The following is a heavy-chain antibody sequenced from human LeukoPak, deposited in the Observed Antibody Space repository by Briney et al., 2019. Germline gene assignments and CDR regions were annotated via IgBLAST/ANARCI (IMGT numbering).Heavy chain of an antibody. V-gene: IGHV3-23*01. CDR1: VFTFSTCG. Sequence: PGGSLRLSCAASVFTFSTCGMNWVRKAPGKGLEGVSFISGSGSSIYHADSVKGRFTISRDNSNNTLYLQMNSLRAEDTAVYYCAKDRYGDYSFDSWGQGALVTVSS. J-gene: IGHJ4*02. CDR3: AKDRYGDYSFDS. CDR2: ISGSGSSI. D-gene: IGHD4-17*01.